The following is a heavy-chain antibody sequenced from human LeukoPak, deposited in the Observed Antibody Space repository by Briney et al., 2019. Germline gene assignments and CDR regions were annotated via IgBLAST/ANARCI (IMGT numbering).Heavy chain of an antibody. CDR3: VREISRFVI. J-gene: IGHJ4*02. Sequence: GGSLSFSCAASGLTISTNNYMPRVRQAPGKGLEWVSSIYTGGTTYYADSVKGRFTISRDDPKNTLYLQMNSLRADDTAVYYCVREISRFVIWGQGSLVTVSS. D-gene: IGHD3-10*01. CDR1: GLTISTNNY. CDR2: IYTGGTT. V-gene: IGHV3-66*01.